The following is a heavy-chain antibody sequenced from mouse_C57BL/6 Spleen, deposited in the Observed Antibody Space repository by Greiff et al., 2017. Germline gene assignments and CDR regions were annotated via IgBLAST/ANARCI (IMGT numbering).Heavy chain of an antibody. CDR2: IDPSDSET. V-gene: IGHV1-52*01. Sequence: VQLQQSGAELVRPGSSVKLSCKASGYTFTSYWMHWVKQRPIQGLEWIGNIDPSDSETHYNQKFKDKATLTVDKSSSTAYMQLSSLTSEDSAVYYCARDIYDGYYPFAYWGQGTLVTVAA. J-gene: IGHJ3*01. CDR1: GYTFTSYW. D-gene: IGHD2-3*01. CDR3: ARDIYDGYYPFAY.